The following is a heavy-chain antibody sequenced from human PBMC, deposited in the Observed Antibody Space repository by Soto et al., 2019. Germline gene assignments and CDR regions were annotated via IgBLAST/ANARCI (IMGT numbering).Heavy chain of an antibody. Sequence: GGSLRLSCAASGFTSSSYAMTWVRQAPGKGLEWVSTISGTGTTTHYADSVKGRFTISRDNSKNTLYLQMNSLRTEDTAVYYCVKAVYLLDFDYWGQGTLVTVSS. V-gene: IGHV3-23*01. J-gene: IGHJ4*02. D-gene: IGHD2-8*01. CDR2: ISGTGTTT. CDR3: VKAVYLLDFDY. CDR1: GFTSSSYA.